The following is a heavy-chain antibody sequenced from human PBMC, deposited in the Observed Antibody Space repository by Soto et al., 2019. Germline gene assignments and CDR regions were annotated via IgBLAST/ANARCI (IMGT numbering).Heavy chain of an antibody. CDR3: ARVVLLPEPSYYYGMDV. V-gene: IGHV1-46*01. Sequence: ASVKVSCKASGYTFTSYYMHWVRQAPGQGLEWMGIINPSGGSTSYAQKFQGRVTMTRDTSTSTVYMELSSLRSEDTAVYYCARVVLLPEPSYYYGMDVWGQGTTVTVSS. J-gene: IGHJ6*02. CDR1: GYTFTSYY. CDR2: INPSGGST. D-gene: IGHD3-10*01.